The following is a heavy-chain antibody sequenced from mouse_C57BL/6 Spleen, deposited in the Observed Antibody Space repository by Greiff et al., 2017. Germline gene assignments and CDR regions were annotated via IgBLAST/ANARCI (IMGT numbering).Heavy chain of an antibody. D-gene: IGHD1-1*01. CDR1: GYTFTSYW. Sequence: VQLQQPGAELVKPGASVKMSCKASGYTFTSYWITWVKQRPGQGLEWIGDIYPGSGSTNYNEKFKSKATLTVDTSSSTAYMQLSSLTSEDSAVYYCAISGVFYYGSSHCYFDVWGTGTTVTVSS. CDR2: IYPGSGST. CDR3: AISGVFYYGSSHCYFDV. J-gene: IGHJ1*03. V-gene: IGHV1-55*01.